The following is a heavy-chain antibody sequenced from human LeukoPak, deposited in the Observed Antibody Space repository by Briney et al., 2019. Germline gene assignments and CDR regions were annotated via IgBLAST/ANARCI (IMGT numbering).Heavy chain of an antibody. Sequence: GGSLRLSCAASGFTFSSTSMNWVRQAPGKGLEWVSYIRGSGTTIYYADSVKGRFTISRDNAKSSLFLQMNSLRAEDTAVYYCARESSGYFYWGQGTLVTVSS. J-gene: IGHJ4*02. V-gene: IGHV3-48*01. D-gene: IGHD3-22*01. CDR1: GFTFSSTS. CDR2: IRGSGTTI. CDR3: ARESSGYFY.